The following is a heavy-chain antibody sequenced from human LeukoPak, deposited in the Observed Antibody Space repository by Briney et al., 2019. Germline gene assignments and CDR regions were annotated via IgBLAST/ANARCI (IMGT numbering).Heavy chain of an antibody. CDR1: GGSFSGYY. Sequence: SETLSLTCAVYGGSFSGYYWSWIRQPPGKGLEWIGEINQSGSTNYNPSLKSRVTISVDTSKNQFSLKLSSVTAADTAVYYCARVLLLWFGELVSNWFDPWGQGTLVTVSS. CDR3: ARVLLLWFGELVSNWFDP. J-gene: IGHJ5*02. V-gene: IGHV4-34*01. D-gene: IGHD3-10*01. CDR2: INQSGST.